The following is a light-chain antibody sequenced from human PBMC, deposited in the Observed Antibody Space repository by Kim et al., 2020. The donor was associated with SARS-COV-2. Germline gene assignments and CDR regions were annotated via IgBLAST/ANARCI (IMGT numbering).Light chain of an antibody. CDR2: GTS. CDR1: QRVITNS. J-gene: IGKJ5*01. CDR3: QHYGSTPLFT. V-gene: IGKV3-20*01. Sequence: PGERAARSCRASQRVITNSFAWYQHKTGQPPRLLIYGTSNRAIGVSDRSSGSGSGPGFTFTITTLEPKVVEFHYCQHYGSTPLFTLGDGTRMWIK.